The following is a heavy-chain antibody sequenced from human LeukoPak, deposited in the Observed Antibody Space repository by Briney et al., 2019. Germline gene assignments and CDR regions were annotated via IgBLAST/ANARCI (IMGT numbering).Heavy chain of an antibody. CDR1: GGSISSSSYY. V-gene: IGHV4-39*07. CDR2: IYYSGST. CDR3: ARVSSYGRGAYYYYYMDV. D-gene: IGHD5-18*01. J-gene: IGHJ6*03. Sequence: SETLSLTCTVSGGSISSSSYYWGWIRQPPGKGLEWCGSIYYSGSTYYNPSLKSRVTISVDTSKNQFSLKLSSVTAADTAVYYCARVSSYGRGAYYYYYMDVWGKGTTVTVSS.